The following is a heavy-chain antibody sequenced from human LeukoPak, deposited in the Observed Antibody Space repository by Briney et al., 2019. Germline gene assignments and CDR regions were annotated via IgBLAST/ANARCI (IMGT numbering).Heavy chain of an antibody. CDR2: ISGSGGST. J-gene: IGHJ4*02. CDR3: ARAGWLPYYFDY. CDR1: GFTFSSYG. D-gene: IGHD5-12*01. Sequence: PGGSLRLSCAASGFTFSSYGMSWVRQAPGKGLEWVSAISGSGGSTYYADSVKGRFTISRDNSKNTLYLQMNSLRAEDTAVYYCARAGWLPYYFDYWGQGTLVTVSS. V-gene: IGHV3-23*01.